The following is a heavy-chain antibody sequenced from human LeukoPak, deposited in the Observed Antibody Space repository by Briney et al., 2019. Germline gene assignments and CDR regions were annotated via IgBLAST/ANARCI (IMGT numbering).Heavy chain of an antibody. CDR2: IIPIFGTA. CDR3: ARENGPHYYDSSDYHGSFDY. Sequence: SVKVSCKASGGTFSNYAISWVRQAPGQGLEWMGGIIPIFGTANYAQKFQGRVTITADESTSTAYLELSSLRSEDTAVYYCARENGPHYYDSSDYHGSFDYWGQGTLVAVSS. V-gene: IGHV1-69*01. J-gene: IGHJ4*02. CDR1: GGTFSNYA. D-gene: IGHD3-22*01.